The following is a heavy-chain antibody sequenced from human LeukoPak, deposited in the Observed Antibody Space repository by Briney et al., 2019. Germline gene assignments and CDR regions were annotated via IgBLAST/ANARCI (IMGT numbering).Heavy chain of an antibody. CDR2: FDPEDGET. D-gene: IGHD6-19*01. Sequence: ASVKVSCKVSGYTLTELSMHWVRQAPGKGLEWMGGFDPEDGETIYAQKLQGRVTMTEDTSTDTAYMELSSLRSEDTAVYYCATSRIAVAGTVWFDPWGQGTLVTVSS. CDR1: GYTLTELS. J-gene: IGHJ5*02. CDR3: ATSRIAVAGTVWFDP. V-gene: IGHV1-24*01.